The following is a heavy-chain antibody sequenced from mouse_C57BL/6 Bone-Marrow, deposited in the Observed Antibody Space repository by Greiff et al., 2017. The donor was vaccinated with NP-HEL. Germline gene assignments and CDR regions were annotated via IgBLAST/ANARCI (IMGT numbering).Heavy chain of an antibody. Sequence: EVKVVESGEGLVKPGGSLKLSCASSGFTFSSYAMSWVRQTPEKRLEWVAYISSGGDYIYYADTVKGRFTISRDNARNTLYLQMSSLKYEDTAMYYCTRDFDGYYPYYYAMDYWGQGTSVTVSS. CDR1: GFTFSSYA. CDR3: TRDFDGYYPYYYAMDY. V-gene: IGHV5-9-1*02. J-gene: IGHJ4*01. D-gene: IGHD2-3*01. CDR2: ISSGGDYI.